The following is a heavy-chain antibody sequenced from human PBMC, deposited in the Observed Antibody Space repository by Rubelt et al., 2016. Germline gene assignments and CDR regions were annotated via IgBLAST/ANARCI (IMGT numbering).Heavy chain of an antibody. V-gene: IGHV4-34*01. Sequence: VQLQQWGAGLLKPSETLSLTCAVYGGSFSGYYLRWFSQPPGKGLEWIGEIKNSGSTNSNTTLQSRVTISLKTSKNQISLKMGAGTAAATAGYYCARVELIVLAHDALEIWGQGTRVTVSS. CDR3: ARVELIVLAHDALEI. D-gene: IGHD3-22*01. J-gene: IGHJ3*02. CDR1: GGSFSGYY. CDR2: IKNSGST.